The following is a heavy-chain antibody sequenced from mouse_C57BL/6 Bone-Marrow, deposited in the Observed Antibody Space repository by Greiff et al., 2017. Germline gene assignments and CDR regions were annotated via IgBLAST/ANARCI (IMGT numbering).Heavy chain of an antibody. V-gene: IGHV14-3*01. CDR3: ARSPIYYDYYWYFDV. CDR1: GFNIKNTY. Sequence: EVMLVESVAELVRPGASVKLSCTASGFNIKNTYMHWVKQRPEQGLEWIGRIDPANGNTKYAPKFQGKATLTADTSSNTAYLQLSSLTSEDTAIYYCARSPIYYDYYWYFDVWGTGTTVTVSS. D-gene: IGHD2-4*01. CDR2: IDPANGNT. J-gene: IGHJ1*03.